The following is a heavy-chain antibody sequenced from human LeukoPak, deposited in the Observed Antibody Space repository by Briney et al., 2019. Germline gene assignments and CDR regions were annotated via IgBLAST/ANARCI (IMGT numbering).Heavy chain of an antibody. J-gene: IGHJ4*02. CDR1: GGSISSYY. CDR3: ARQDSYDSVYYFDY. Sequence: PSETLSLTCTVSGGSISSYYWSWIRQPPGKGLGWIGYIYYSGSTNYNPSLKSRVTISVDTSKNQFSLKLSSVTAADTAVYYCARQDSYDSVYYFDYWGQGTLVTVS. D-gene: IGHD5-18*01. CDR2: IYYSGST. V-gene: IGHV4-59*08.